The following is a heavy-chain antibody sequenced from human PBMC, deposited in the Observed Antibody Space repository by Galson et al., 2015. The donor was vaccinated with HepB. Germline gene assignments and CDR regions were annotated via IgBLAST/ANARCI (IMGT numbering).Heavy chain of an antibody. J-gene: IGHJ4*02. CDR2: IDWDDDK. D-gene: IGHD6-25*01. CDR3: ARVYRRGYVAMSYFDY. Sequence: PALVKPTQTLTLTCTFSGFSLSTNRMCVSWIRQPPGKALEWLALIDWDDDKYYTTSLKTRLTISKDTSKNQVVLTMTNMDPVDTATYYCARVYRRGYVAMSYFDYWGQGTLVTVSS. CDR1: GFSLSTNRMC. V-gene: IGHV2-70*13.